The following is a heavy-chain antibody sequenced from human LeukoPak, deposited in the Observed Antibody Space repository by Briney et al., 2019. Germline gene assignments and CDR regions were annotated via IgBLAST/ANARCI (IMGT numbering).Heavy chain of an antibody. CDR2: IWYDGSNK. J-gene: IGHJ3*02. Sequence: SGRSLRLSCAASGFTFSSYGMHWVRQAPGKGLEWVAVIWYDGSNKYYADSVKGRFTISRDNSKNTLYLQMNSLRAEDTAVYYCARAVAGENDAFDIWGQGTMVTVSS. CDR1: GFTFSSYG. D-gene: IGHD6-19*01. CDR3: ARAVAGENDAFDI. V-gene: IGHV3-33*01.